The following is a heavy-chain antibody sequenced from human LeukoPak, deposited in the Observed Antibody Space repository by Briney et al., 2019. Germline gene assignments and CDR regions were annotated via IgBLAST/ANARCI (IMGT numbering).Heavy chain of an antibody. CDR2: IIPIFGTA. Sequence: ASVKVSCKASGGTFSSYAISWVRQAPGQGLEWMGGIIPIFGTANYAQKFQGRVTITADESTSTAYMELSSLRSEDTAVYYCASFLSSGYYDDYWGQGTLVTVSS. V-gene: IGHV1-69*13. CDR3: ASFLSSGYYDDY. CDR1: GGTFSSYA. D-gene: IGHD3-22*01. J-gene: IGHJ4*02.